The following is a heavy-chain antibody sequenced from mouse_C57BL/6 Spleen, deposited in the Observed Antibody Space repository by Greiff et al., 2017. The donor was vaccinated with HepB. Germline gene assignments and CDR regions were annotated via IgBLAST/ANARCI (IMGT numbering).Heavy chain of an antibody. CDR3: ARQEIRGEAMDY. V-gene: IGHV1-53*01. Sequence: VQLQQPGTELVKPGASVKLSCKASGYTFTSYWMHWVKQRPGQGLEWIGNINPSNGGTNYNEKFKSKATLTVDKSASTAYMQLSSLTSEDSAVYYCARQEIRGEAMDYWGQGTSVTVSS. CDR1: GYTFTSYW. CDR2: INPSNGGT. J-gene: IGHJ4*01.